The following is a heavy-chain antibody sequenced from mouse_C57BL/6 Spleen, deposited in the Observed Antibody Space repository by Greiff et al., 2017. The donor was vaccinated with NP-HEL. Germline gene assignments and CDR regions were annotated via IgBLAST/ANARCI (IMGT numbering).Heavy chain of an antibody. D-gene: IGHD2-4*01. Sequence: VMLVESGPGLVQPSQSLSITCTVSGFSLTSYGVHWVRQSPGKGLEWLGVIWSGGSTDYNAAFISRLSISKDNSKSQVFFKMNSLQADDTAIYYCARNGGLRGFAYWGQGTLVTVSA. V-gene: IGHV2-2*01. CDR1: GFSLTSYG. CDR3: ARNGGLRGFAY. CDR2: IWSGGST. J-gene: IGHJ3*01.